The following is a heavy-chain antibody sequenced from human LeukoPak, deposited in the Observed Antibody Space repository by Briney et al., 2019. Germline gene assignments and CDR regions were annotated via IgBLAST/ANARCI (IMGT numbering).Heavy chain of an antibody. CDR1: GGSISSGGNY. D-gene: IGHD1-26*01. Sequence: SETLSLTCTVSGGSISSGGNYWTWIRQYPGKGLEWIGYIYNSGITYYNPSLKSRITISVDTSKNQFSLKLRSVTAADTAVYYCARVVGTHFQHWGQGTLVTVSS. CDR3: ARVVGTHFQH. CDR2: IYNSGIT. J-gene: IGHJ1*01. V-gene: IGHV4-31*03.